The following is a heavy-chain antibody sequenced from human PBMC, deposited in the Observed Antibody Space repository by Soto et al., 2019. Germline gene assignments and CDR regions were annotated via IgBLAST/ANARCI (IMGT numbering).Heavy chain of an antibody. Sequence: SATLSLTCTVSGGSLSSYYWSWIRQPPGKGLEWIGYIYFRGTTNYNPSLKSRVTMSADTSKNQFSLKLNSVTAADTAVYYCARMNYYDTSGYPFDYWGQGMMVTVS. CDR3: ARMNYYDTSGYPFDY. D-gene: IGHD3-22*01. J-gene: IGHJ4*02. V-gene: IGHV4-59*01. CDR1: GGSLSSYY. CDR2: IYFRGTT.